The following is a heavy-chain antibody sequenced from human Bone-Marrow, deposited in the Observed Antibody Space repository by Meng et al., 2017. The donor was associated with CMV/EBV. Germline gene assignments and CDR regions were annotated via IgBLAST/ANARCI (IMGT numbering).Heavy chain of an antibody. V-gene: IGHV4-59*02. D-gene: IGHD1-26*01. J-gene: IGHJ4*02. CDR1: GGSVRSDY. CDR2: IYYSGST. Sequence: ESLKISCTVSGGSVRSDYWSWIRQPPGKGLEWIGYIYYSGSTNYNLSLKSRVTISVDTSKNQFSLKLSSVTAADTAVYYCASADSGSYDYWGQGTLVTVSS. CDR3: ASADSGSYDY.